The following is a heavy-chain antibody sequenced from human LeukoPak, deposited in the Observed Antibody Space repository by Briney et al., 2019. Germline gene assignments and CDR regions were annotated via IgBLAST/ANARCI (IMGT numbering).Heavy chain of an antibody. D-gene: IGHD2-2*01. Sequence: PSETLSLTCAVYGVSFSGYYWSWIRQPPGKGLEWIGEINHSGSTNYNPSLKSRVTISVDTSKNQFSLKLSSVTAADTAMYYCARGRGALYCSSTSCTHYFDYWGQGTLVIGSS. CDR1: GVSFSGYY. V-gene: IGHV4-34*01. J-gene: IGHJ4*02. CDR3: ARGRGALYCSSTSCTHYFDY. CDR2: INHSGST.